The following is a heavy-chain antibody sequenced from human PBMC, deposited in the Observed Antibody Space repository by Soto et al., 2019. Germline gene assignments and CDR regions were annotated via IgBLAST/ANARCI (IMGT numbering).Heavy chain of an antibody. V-gene: IGHV4-39*01. CDR3: ASFIAAAGTKRLYFDY. Sequence: QLQLQESGPGLVKPSETLSLTCTVSGGSISSSSYYWGWIRQPPGKGLEWLGSIYYSGSTYYNPTLKRRVTIPVDTSKNQFSLKLSSVTAADTAVYYCASFIAAAGTKRLYFDYWGQGTLVTVSS. J-gene: IGHJ4*02. CDR2: IYYSGST. CDR1: GGSISSSSYY. D-gene: IGHD6-13*01.